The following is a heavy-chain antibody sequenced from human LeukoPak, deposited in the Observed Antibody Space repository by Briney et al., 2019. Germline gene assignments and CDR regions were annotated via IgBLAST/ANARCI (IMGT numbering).Heavy chain of an antibody. Sequence: SETLSLTCAVYGGSFSGYYWSWIRQPPGKGLEWIGYIYYSGSTNDNPSLKSRVTISVDTSKNQFSLKLSSEAAADTAVYYCARGGFLGYWGQGTLVTVSS. J-gene: IGHJ4*02. CDR1: GGSFSGYY. CDR3: ARGGFLGY. CDR2: IYYSGST. D-gene: IGHD3-3*01. V-gene: IGHV4-34*11.